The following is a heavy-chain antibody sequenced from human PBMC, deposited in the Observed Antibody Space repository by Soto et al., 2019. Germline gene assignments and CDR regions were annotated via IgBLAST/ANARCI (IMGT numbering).Heavy chain of an antibody. D-gene: IGHD3-9*01. J-gene: IGHJ6*02. Sequence: GGSLRLSCAASGFTFTNHAMTWVRQAPGKGLEWVSYISSSSSTIYYADSVKGRFTISRDNAKNSLYLQMNSLRAEDTAVYYCARGILTGYYNYYYYGMDVWGQGTTVTVSS. CDR3: ARGILTGYYNYYYYGMDV. CDR2: ISSSSSTI. V-gene: IGHV3-48*01. CDR1: GFTFTNHA.